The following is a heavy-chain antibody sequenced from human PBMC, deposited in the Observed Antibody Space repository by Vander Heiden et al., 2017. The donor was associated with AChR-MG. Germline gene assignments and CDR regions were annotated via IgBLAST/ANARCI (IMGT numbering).Heavy chain of an antibody. J-gene: IGHJ5*02. CDR1: GGSFSGYY. CDR3: ARGPSSSSTPIPHNWFDP. V-gene: IGHV4-34*01. CDR2: INHSGST. Sequence: QVQLQQWGAGLFKPSETLSLTCAVYGGSFSGYYWGWIRQPPGKGLEWIGEINHSGSTNYNPSLKRRVTISVDTSKNQFSLKLSSVTAAETAVYYCARGPSSSSTPIPHNWFDPWGQGTLVTVSS. D-gene: IGHD6-6*01.